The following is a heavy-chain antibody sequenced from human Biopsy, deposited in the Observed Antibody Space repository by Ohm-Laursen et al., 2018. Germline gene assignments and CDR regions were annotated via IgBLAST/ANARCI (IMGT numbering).Heavy chain of an antibody. CDR1: GETFTNSA. V-gene: IGHV1-69*01. D-gene: IGHD3-9*01. CDR3: ASQTPRNPDILTGAYHYDMAV. CDR2: IIPFFRSV. J-gene: IGHJ6*02. Sequence: SSVKVSCKASGETFTNSAISWVRQAPGQGLEWMGGIIPFFRSVQYAQTFGGRLTITADESTATAYMELSSLRSDDTAVYFCASQTPRNPDILTGAYHYDMAVWGQGTKVTVSS.